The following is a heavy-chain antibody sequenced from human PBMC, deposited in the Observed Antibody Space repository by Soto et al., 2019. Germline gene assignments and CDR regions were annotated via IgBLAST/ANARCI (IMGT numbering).Heavy chain of an antibody. J-gene: IGHJ5*01. Sequence: SETLSLTCTVSGGAVSSGTYYWSWIRQPPGKGLGWIGHIYFTGSTNYNPSLKSRVTMSLDTSRNQFSLKLSSVTAAYTAVSYRTGGTPRDQWFDSWGLGTMVTVSS. V-gene: IGHV4-61*01. CDR1: GGAVSSGTYY. D-gene: IGHD2-2*01. CDR2: IYFTGST. CDR3: TGGTPRDQWFDS.